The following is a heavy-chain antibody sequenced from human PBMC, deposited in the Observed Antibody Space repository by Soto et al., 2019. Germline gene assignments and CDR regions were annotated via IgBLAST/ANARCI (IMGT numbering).Heavy chain of an antibody. J-gene: IGHJ4*02. CDR3: AIGLESGETKTQDY. CDR2: IKSKANGGTT. V-gene: IGHV3-15*07. D-gene: IGHD4-17*01. Sequence: GGSLRLSCAASGFTFTNAWMNWVRQAPGKGLEWVGRIKSKANGGTTDYAAPVKGRFTISRDDSINMLYLQMNSLKTEDTAVYYCAIGLESGETKTQDYWGQAALGTVS. CDR1: GFTFTNAW.